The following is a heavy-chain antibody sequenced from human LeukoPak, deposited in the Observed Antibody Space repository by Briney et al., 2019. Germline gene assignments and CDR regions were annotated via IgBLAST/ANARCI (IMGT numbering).Heavy chain of an antibody. Sequence: SETLSLTCTVSGGSISSYYWSWIRQPAGKGLEWIGRIYTSGSTNYNPSLKSRVTMSVDASKNQFSLKLSSVTAADTAVYYCARSATYYDFWSGFVFDYWGQGTLVTVSS. CDR3: ARSATYYDFWSGFVFDY. CDR1: GGSISSYY. D-gene: IGHD3-3*01. V-gene: IGHV4-4*07. CDR2: IYTSGST. J-gene: IGHJ4*02.